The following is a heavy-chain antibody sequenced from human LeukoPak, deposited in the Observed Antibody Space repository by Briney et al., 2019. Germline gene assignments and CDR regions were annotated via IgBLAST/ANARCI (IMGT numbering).Heavy chain of an antibody. V-gene: IGHV4/OR15-8*01. CDR2: IHHEGST. D-gene: IGHD6-19*01. J-gene: IGHJ4*02. CDR1: GGSISSGIR. CDR3: TAQGGWYIDY. Sequence: SETLSLTCGASGGSISSGIRWSWVRQPPGKGLEWIGEIHHEGSTKYSPSLKSRVTISVDKSKNQFSLKLNSVTAADTAVYYCTAQGGWYIDYWGQGTLVTVSS.